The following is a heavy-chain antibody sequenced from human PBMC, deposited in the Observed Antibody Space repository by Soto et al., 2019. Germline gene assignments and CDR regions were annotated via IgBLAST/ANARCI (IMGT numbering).Heavy chain of an antibody. Sequence: QVQLVQSGAEVKKPGSSVKVSCKASGDTYSSYEINWVRQAPGLGLEWMGGIAPVYGTANYAPKFQGRVTLIADVSTGTTYIELRSLRSEDTAVYFCAREAAPHSSGWHNWGQGTLVTGSS. CDR3: AREAAPHSSGWHN. D-gene: IGHD6-19*01. J-gene: IGHJ4*02. V-gene: IGHV1-69*12. CDR2: IAPVYGTA. CDR1: GDTYSSYE.